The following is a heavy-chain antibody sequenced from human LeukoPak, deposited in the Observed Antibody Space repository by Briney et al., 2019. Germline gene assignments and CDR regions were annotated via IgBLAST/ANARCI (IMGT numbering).Heavy chain of an antibody. D-gene: IGHD6-13*01. V-gene: IGHV3-53*04. CDR2: IYSGGST. CDR3: ARDGPIAAAGNYYYYGMDV. J-gene: IGHJ6*02. Sequence: PGGSLRLSCAASGFTLSSNYMSWVRQAPGKGLEWVSVIYSGGSTYYADSVKGRFTISKHNSKNTLYLQMNSLTAEDTAVYYCARDGPIAAAGNYYYYGMDVWGQGTTVTVSS. CDR1: GFTLSSNY.